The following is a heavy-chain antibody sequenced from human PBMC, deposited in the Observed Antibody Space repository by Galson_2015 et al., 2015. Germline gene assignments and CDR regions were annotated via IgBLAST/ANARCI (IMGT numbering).Heavy chain of an antibody. J-gene: IGHJ5*02. V-gene: IGHV3-48*02. D-gene: IGHD2-2*02. Sequence: SLRLSCAASGFTFSSYSTNWVRQAPGKGLEWVSYISSSSTIYYADSVEGRFTISRDNAKNSLYLQMNSLRDEDTAVYYCARGAFRYCSSTSCYRGWFDPWGQGTLVTVSS. CDR1: GFTFSSYS. CDR2: ISSSSTI. CDR3: ARGAFRYCSSTSCYRGWFDP.